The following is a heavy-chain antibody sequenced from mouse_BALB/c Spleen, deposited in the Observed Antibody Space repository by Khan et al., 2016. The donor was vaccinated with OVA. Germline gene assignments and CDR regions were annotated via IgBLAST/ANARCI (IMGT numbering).Heavy chain of an antibody. CDR3: SRPAYDGYYDY. D-gene: IGHD2-3*01. V-gene: IGHV1S137*01. Sequence: QIQLVQSGPELVRPGVSVKISCKGSGYTFTDYAMYWVKQSRSKSLEWIGLISIYSGSTNYNQKFKGKATMTVDKSSSTAYMELARLTSDDSAIYYCSRPAYDGYYDYWGQGTTLTVSS. CDR1: GYTFTDYA. J-gene: IGHJ2*01. CDR2: ISIYSGST.